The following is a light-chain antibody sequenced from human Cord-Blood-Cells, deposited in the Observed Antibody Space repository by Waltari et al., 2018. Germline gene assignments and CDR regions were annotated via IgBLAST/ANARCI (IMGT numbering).Light chain of an antibody. CDR1: QSVSSN. J-gene: IGKJ2*01. V-gene: IGKV3-15*01. Sequence: PATLSVSPGERATLSCRASQSVSSNLAWYQQKPGQAPRLLIYGASTRATGIPARFSGSGSGTEFTLTISSLQSEDFAVYYCQQSYSTPYTFGQGTKLEIK. CDR3: QQSYSTPYT. CDR2: GAS.